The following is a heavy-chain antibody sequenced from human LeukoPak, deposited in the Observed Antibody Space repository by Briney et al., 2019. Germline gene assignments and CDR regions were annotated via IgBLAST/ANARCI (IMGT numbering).Heavy chain of an antibody. Sequence: SETLSLTCTVSGYSISSGYYWGWIRQPPGKGLEWIGSIYHSGRTFYNPSLKSRVTISVDTSKNQFSLKLSSMTAADTAVYYCARVSWFPGTSYYYMDVWGKGTTVTVSS. J-gene: IGHJ6*03. CDR1: GYSISSGYY. V-gene: IGHV4-38-2*02. CDR3: ARVSWFPGTSYYYMDV. CDR2: IYHSGRT. D-gene: IGHD1-1*01.